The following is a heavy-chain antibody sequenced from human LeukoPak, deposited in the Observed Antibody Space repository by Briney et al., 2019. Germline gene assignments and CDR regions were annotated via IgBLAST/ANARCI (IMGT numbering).Heavy chain of an antibody. J-gene: IGHJ4*02. V-gene: IGHV4-59*01. D-gene: IGHD5-18*01. CDR1: GGSISSYY. CDR3: ARAGYSYGTGYYFDY. CDR2: IYYTGAT. Sequence: SETLSLTCAVSGGSISSYYWSWIRLPPGKGLEWIGYIYYTGATYYNPSLKSRVTISLDTSKNQFSLKLSSVTAADAAVYYCARAGYSYGTGYYFDYWGQGALVTISS.